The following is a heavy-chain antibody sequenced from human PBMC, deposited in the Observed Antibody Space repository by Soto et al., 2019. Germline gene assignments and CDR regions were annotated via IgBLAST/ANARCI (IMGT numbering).Heavy chain of an antibody. D-gene: IGHD3-22*01. CDR2: IIPIFGTA. J-gene: IGHJ6*02. V-gene: IGHV1-69*01. CDR1: GGTFSSYA. CDR3: ARDLKRYDDSSGYGYSYYGMPV. Sequence: QVQLVQSGAEVKKPGSSVKVSCKASGGTFSSYAISWVRQAPGQGLEWMGGIIPIFGTANYAQKFQGRVTITADASTTTAYMELSSLRSADTAVYYCARDLKRYDDSSGYGYSYYGMPVWGQGATVTDSS.